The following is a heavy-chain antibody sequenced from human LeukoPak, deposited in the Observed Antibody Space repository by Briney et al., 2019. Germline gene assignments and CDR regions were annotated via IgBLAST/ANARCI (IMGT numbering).Heavy chain of an antibody. V-gene: IGHV3-23*01. CDR2: ISGSGGST. J-gene: IGHJ4*02. CDR3: APWGGSYFGVVIIRDY. CDR1: GFTFSSYA. D-gene: IGHD3-3*01. Sequence: GGSLRLSCAASGFTFSSYAMSWVRQAPGKGLEWVSAISGSGGSTYYADSVKGRFTISRDNSTTTMYLQMNSLRAEDTAVYYCAPWGGSYFGVVIIRDYWGQGTLVTVSS.